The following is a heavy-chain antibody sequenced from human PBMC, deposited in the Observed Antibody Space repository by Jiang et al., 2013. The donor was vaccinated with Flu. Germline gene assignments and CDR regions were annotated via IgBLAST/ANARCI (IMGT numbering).Heavy chain of an antibody. Sequence: GAEVKKPGESLKISCKGSGYSFTSYWIGWVRQMPGKGLEWMGIIYPGDSDTRYSPSFQGQVTVSADKSISTAYLQWSSLKASDTAMYYCARLTSMIVVVPDAFDIWGQGTMVTVSS. D-gene: IGHD3-22*01. V-gene: IGHV5-51*01. CDR2: IYPGDSDT. J-gene: IGHJ3*02. CDR1: GYSFTSYW. CDR3: ARLTSMIVVVPDAFDI.